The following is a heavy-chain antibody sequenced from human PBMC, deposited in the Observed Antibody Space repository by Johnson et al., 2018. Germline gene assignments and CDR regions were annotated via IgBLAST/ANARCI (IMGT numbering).Heavy chain of an antibody. CDR2: ISYDGSNK. V-gene: IGHV3-30*18. CDR1: AFTSSNCG. D-gene: IGHD3-10*01. Sequence: QVQLVESGGGVVQPGRSLRLSCAASAFTSSNCGMHWVRQAPGRGLEWVPFISYDGSNKYYADSAKGRFPNSRDNAKNTLYLQMNSLRAEDTAVYYCAKDSYHGSGTYSGHHYYYYMDVWGKGTTVTVSS. J-gene: IGHJ6*03. CDR3: AKDSYHGSGTYSGHHYYYYMDV.